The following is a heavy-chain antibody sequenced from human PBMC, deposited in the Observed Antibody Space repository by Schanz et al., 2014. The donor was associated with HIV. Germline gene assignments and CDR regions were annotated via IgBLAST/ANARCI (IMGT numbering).Heavy chain of an antibody. V-gene: IGHV3-33*01. CDR1: GFTFSDYG. J-gene: IGHJ5*02. Sequence: QVQLVESGGGVVQPGRSLRLSCAASGFTFSDYGMHWVRQAPGKGLEWVAVIWYDGSNTYYGDSVKGRFTISRDNTKNSLYLQMNSLRAEDTAVYYCARDYHWNWFDPWGQGTLVTVSS. D-gene: IGHD1-20*01. CDR2: IWYDGSNT. CDR3: ARDYHWNWFDP.